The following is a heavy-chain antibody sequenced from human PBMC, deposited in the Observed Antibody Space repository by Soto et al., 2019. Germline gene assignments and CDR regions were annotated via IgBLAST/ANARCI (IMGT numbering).Heavy chain of an antibody. V-gene: IGHV1-69*12. Sequence: QVQLVQSGAEVKKPGSSVKVSCKASGGTFSSYAISWVRQAPGQGLEWMGGIIPIFGTANYAQKFQGRVTITADESTSTAYMELSRLRSEDTAVYYCARQGYYYDSSGYYYSGYYFDYWGQGTLVTVSS. CDR1: GGTFSSYA. CDR3: ARQGYYYDSSGYYYSGYYFDY. J-gene: IGHJ4*02. CDR2: IIPIFGTA. D-gene: IGHD3-22*01.